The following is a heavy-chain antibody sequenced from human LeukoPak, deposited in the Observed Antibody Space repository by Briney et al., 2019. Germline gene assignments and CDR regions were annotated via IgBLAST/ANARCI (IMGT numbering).Heavy chain of an antibody. CDR3: ARGQWNQAYYLDSSGYYPDY. D-gene: IGHD3-22*01. Sequence: GASVKVSCKVSGYTFTGYYMHWVRQAPGQGLEWMGWINPNSGGTNYAQKFQGRVTMTRDTSISTAYMELRRLRSDDTAVYYCARGQWNQAYYLDSSGYYPDYWGQGTLVTVSS. CDR1: GYTFTGYY. V-gene: IGHV1-2*02. J-gene: IGHJ4*02. CDR2: INPNSGGT.